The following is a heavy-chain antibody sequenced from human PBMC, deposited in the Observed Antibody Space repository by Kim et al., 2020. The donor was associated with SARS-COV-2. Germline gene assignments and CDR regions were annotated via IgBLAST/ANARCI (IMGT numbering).Heavy chain of an antibody. V-gene: IGHV3-7*03. D-gene: IGHD6-19*01. Sequence: GGSLRLSCVASGFTFRNYWMTWVRQAPGKGLEWVANIREDGGVKQYMDSVKGRFTISRDNARNSLYLEVNSLSVDDTAVYYCAREEADSSGWSDWGQGTLVTVS. CDR3: AREEADSSGWSD. J-gene: IGHJ4*02. CDR2: IREDGGVK. CDR1: GFTFRNYW.